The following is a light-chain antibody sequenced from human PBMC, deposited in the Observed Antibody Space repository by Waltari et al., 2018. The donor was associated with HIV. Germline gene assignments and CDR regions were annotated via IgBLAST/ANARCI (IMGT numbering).Light chain of an antibody. V-gene: IGLV2-14*01. CDR1: DTDVGTYNY. CDR3: TSYTTTNTWV. Sequence: QSALTQPASVSGSPGQSITISCTGTDTDVGTYNYVSWFQHHPGYAPKRLISEVSNRPSGVSHRFSGSKSGNTASLIISGLQAEDEASYYCTSYTTTNTWVFGGGTNLTVL. J-gene: IGLJ3*02. CDR2: EVS.